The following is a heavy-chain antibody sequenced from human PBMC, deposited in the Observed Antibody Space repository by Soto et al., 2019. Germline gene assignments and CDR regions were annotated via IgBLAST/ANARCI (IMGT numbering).Heavy chain of an antibody. D-gene: IGHD3-22*01. V-gene: IGHV1-18*01. J-gene: IGHJ4*02. CDR3: ARDTYGNVYDSMRP. CDR1: GYSFNFYG. CDR2: INPHNGNT. Sequence: QVQMVQSGPEVKKPGASVKVSCKTSGYSFNFYGINWVRQAPGQGLEWMGWINPHNGNTNYTQKFQGRVTMTTDTSASTAYMEVRSLRSDDTAVYYCARDTYGNVYDSMRPRGQGTLVTVSS.